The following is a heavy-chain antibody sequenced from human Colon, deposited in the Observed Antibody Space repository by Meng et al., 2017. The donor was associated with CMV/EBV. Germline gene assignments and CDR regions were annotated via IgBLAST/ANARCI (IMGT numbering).Heavy chain of an antibody. D-gene: IGHD5-18*01. J-gene: IGHJ6*02. CDR3: ARGQKRGYSYGYYYYYGMDV. V-gene: IGHV4-59*12. CDR1: GGSINNYY. Sequence: SETLSLTCTVSGGSINNYYWTWIRQPPGKGLESIGWISYSGSTYYNPSLKTEVTISLDTSKNQFSLKLSSVTAADTAVYYCARGQKRGYSYGYYYYYGMDVWGQGTTVTVSS. CDR2: ISYSGST.